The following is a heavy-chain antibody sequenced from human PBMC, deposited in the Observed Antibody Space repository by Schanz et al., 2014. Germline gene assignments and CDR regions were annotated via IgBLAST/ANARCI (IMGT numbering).Heavy chain of an antibody. CDR1: GYTFTNFY. CDR3: ARDRLECGAECYSVEVFEI. D-gene: IGHD2-21*01. CDR2: INPSGGST. J-gene: IGHJ4*02. V-gene: IGHV1-46*01. Sequence: QVQLVQSGSELKKPGTSVKVSCKASGYTFTNFYIHWVRQAPGQGLEWVGIINPSGGSTTYAQKFQGRVTMTRDTSTTTAYMELSGLRSEDTAVYYCARDRLECGAECYSVEVFEIWGQGTLVIVSS.